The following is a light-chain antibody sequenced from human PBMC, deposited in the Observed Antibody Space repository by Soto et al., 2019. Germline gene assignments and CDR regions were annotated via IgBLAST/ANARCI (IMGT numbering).Light chain of an antibody. CDR1: QGIRSY. CDR2: GAS. J-gene: IGKJ3*01. Sequence: DIQLTQSPSFLSASVGDRVTITCRASQGIRSYLAWYQQRPGKAPELLIYGASTLRPGGASTFSGSGSGTEFTLAISSLRPEDFATYFCQQLSTLPPFFTFGAGTKVDIK. CDR3: QQLSTLPPFFT. V-gene: IGKV1-9*01.